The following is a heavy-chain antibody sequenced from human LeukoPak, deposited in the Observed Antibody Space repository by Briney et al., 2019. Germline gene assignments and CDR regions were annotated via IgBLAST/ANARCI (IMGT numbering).Heavy chain of an antibody. CDR1: GGTFSSYA. J-gene: IGHJ5*02. D-gene: IGHD6-6*01. CDR3: ARDPKPEYSSSSPWFDP. Sequence: ASVKVSCKASGGTFSSYAISWVRQAPGQRLEWMGWINPNSGGTNYAQKFQGRVTMTRDTSISTAYMELSRLRSDDTAVYYCARDPKPEYSSSSPWFDPWGQGTLVTVSS. CDR2: INPNSGGT. V-gene: IGHV1-2*02.